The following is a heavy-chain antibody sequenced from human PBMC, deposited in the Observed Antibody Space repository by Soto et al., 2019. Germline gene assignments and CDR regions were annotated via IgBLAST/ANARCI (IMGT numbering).Heavy chain of an antibody. CDR2: INSDGSST. CDR3: ARGRMYGSGSYDWFDP. V-gene: IGHV3-74*01. Sequence: GGSLRLSCAASGFTFSSYWMHWVRQAPGKGLVWVSRINSDGSSTSYADSVKGRFTIARDNAKNTLYLQMNSLRAEDTAVYYCARGRMYGSGSYDWFDPWGQGTLVTVSS. CDR1: GFTFSSYW. J-gene: IGHJ5*02. D-gene: IGHD3-10*01.